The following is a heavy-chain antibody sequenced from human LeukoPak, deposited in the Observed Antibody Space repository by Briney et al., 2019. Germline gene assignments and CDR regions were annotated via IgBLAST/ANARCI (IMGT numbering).Heavy chain of an antibody. V-gene: IGHV2-5*02. Sequence: SGPTLVNPTQTLTLTCTFSGLSLSTSGVGVGWLRQPPGQTLEWLALIYWDDDKRYSPSLKSRLTITKDTSKKQVVLTMTNMDTVDTATYYCPHRTDYDYVWGTWGQGTLVTVSS. CDR1: GLSLSTSGVG. CDR3: PHRTDYDYVWGT. J-gene: IGHJ4*02. D-gene: IGHD3-16*01. CDR2: IYWDDDK.